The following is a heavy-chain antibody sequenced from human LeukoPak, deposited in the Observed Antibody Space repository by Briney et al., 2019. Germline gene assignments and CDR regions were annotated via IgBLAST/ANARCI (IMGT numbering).Heavy chain of an antibody. D-gene: IGHD2-15*01. J-gene: IGHJ4*02. Sequence: SETLSLTCTVSGAFISKGGYYWSWIRQPPGKELEWIGEINHSGSTNYNPSLKSRVTISVDTSKNQFSLKLSSVTAADTAVYYCAREGYCSGGSCYGGRIDYWGQGTLVTVSS. V-gene: IGHV4-34*01. CDR3: AREGYCSGGSCYGGRIDY. CDR1: GAFISKGGYY. CDR2: INHSGST.